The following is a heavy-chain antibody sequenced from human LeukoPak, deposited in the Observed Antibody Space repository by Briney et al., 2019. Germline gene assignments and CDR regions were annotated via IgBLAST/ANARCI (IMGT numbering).Heavy chain of an antibody. Sequence: GGSLRLSCAASGFTFSDYYMSWIRQAPGKGLEWVSYISSSGSTIYYADSVEGRFTISRDNAKNSLYLQMNSLRAEDTAVYYCARDLPSLASYYGSGSYYTNAFDIWGQGTMVTVSS. V-gene: IGHV3-11*04. CDR2: ISSSGSTI. J-gene: IGHJ3*02. CDR3: ARDLPSLASYYGSGSYYTNAFDI. D-gene: IGHD3-10*01. CDR1: GFTFSDYY.